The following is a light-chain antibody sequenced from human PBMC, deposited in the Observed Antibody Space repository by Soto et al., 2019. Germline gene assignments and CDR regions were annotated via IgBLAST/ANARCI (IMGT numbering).Light chain of an antibody. V-gene: IGKV3-15*01. J-gene: IGKJ2*01. CDR3: QQYKNWPPMYT. Sequence: EIVMMQSPATLSVSPGERATLSCRTSQSVTSNLAWYQQKPGQAPRLLIYGASTRATGVPARFSGSGSGTEFTLSNSSLESEDFAVYYCQQYKNWPPMYTFGQGTKLEMK. CDR1: QSVTSN. CDR2: GAS.